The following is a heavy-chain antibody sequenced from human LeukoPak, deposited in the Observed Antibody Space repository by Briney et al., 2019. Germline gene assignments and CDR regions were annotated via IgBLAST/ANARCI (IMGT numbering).Heavy chain of an antibody. D-gene: IGHD3-10*01. J-gene: IGHJ4*02. CDR2: IWYDGSNK. Sequence: SGGSLRLSCAASGFTFSSYGMHWVRQAPGKGLEWVAVIWYDGSNKYYADSVKGRSTISRDNSKNTLYLQMNSLRAEDTAVYYCARSDGSGSYPNFDYWGQGTLVTVSS. CDR3: ARSDGSGSYPNFDY. V-gene: IGHV3-33*01. CDR1: GFTFSSYG.